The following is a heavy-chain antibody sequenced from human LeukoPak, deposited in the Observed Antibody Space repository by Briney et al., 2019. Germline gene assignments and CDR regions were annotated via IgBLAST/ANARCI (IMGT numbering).Heavy chain of an antibody. CDR2: INHSGST. D-gene: IGHD3-10*02. CDR1: GGSFSEYY. Sequence: PSETLSLTCAMYGGSFSEYYWNWIRQSAGKGLEWIGEINHSGSTKYNPSLKSRVTISLDTSKNQFSLEMNSVTAEDTAVYYCAELGITMIGGVWGKGTTVTISS. J-gene: IGHJ6*04. V-gene: IGHV4-34*01. CDR3: AELGITMIGGV.